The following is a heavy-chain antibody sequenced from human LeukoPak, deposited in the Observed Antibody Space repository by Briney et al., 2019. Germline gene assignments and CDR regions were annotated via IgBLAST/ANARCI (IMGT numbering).Heavy chain of an antibody. CDR3: ARGEDYYDSSGYVHY. V-gene: IGHV1-69*13. J-gene: IGHJ4*02. D-gene: IGHD3-22*01. CDR2: IIPIFGTA. Sequence: SVKVSFKASGGTFSSYAISWVRQAPGQGLEWMGGIIPIFGTANYAQKFQGRVTITADESTSTAYMELSSLRSEDTAVYYCARGEDYYDSSGYVHYWDQGTLVTVSS. CDR1: GGTFSSYA.